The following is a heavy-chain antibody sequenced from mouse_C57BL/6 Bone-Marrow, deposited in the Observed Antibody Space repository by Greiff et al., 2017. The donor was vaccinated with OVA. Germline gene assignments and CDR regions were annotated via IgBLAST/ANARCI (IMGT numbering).Heavy chain of an antibody. V-gene: IGHV1-15*01. D-gene: IGHD4-1*01. CDR1: GYTFTDYE. J-gene: IGHJ2*01. CDR2: IDPETGGT. CDR3: TRWDEEDYFDY. Sequence: VQLQQSGAELVRPGASVTLSCKASGYTFTDYEMHWVKQTPVHGLEWIGAIDPETGGTAYNQKFKGKAILTADKSSSTAYMELRSLTSEDSAVYYCTRWDEEDYFDYWGQGTTLTVSS.